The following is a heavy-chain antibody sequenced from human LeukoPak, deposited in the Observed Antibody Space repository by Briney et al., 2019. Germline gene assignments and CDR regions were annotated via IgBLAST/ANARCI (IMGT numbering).Heavy chain of an antibody. CDR1: GFTFSSYA. J-gene: IGHJ3*02. CDR3: AKDRSIAARRAFDI. Sequence: QAGGSLRLSCAASGFTFSSYAMSWVRQAPGKGREWVSAISGSATNTYYADSVKGRFTISRDNSKNTLHLQMNSLRAEDTAVYYCAKDRSIAARRAFDIWGRGTMVTVSS. CDR2: ISGSATNT. D-gene: IGHD6-6*01. V-gene: IGHV3-23*01.